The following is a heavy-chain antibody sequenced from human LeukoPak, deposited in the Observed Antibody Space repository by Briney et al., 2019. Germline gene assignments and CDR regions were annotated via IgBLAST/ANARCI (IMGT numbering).Heavy chain of an antibody. J-gene: IGHJ5*02. CDR3: ARVGYSSSWYDNNWFDP. Sequence: SVKVSCKASGGTFSSYAISWVRQAPGQGLEWMGGIIPIFGTASYAQKFQGRVTITADESTSTAYMELSSLRSEDTAVYYCARVGYSSSWYDNNWFDPWGQGTLVTVSS. V-gene: IGHV1-69*13. CDR1: GGTFSSYA. D-gene: IGHD6-13*01. CDR2: IIPIFGTA.